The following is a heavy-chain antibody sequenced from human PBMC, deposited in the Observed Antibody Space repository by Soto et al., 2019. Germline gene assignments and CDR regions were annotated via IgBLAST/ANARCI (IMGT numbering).Heavy chain of an antibody. D-gene: IGHD5-18*01. J-gene: IGHJ4*02. CDR2: IKQDGSEK. CDR3: ARAQGYSYGYPFDY. V-gene: IGHV3-7*03. Sequence: GGSLRLSCAASGFTFSSYWMSWVRQAPGKGMEWVANIKQDGSEKYYVDSVKGRFTISRDNAKNSLYLQMNSLRAEDSAVYSCARAQGYSYGYPFDYWGQGTLVTVSS. CDR1: GFTFSSYW.